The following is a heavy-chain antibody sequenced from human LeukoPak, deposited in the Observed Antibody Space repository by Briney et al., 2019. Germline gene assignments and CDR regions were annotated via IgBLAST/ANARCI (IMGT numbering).Heavy chain of an antibody. V-gene: IGHV1-69*02. Sequence: ASVKGSSKSSLGTFSTYSISWVRQTPVQWLEWMGRIIPMLGITNYAQTFQGRVTITADKPTSTAYMELSSLRSEDTAVYYCARGYYDSRADWFDPWGQGTLVTVSS. CDR1: LGTFSTYS. CDR2: IIPMLGIT. J-gene: IGHJ5*02. D-gene: IGHD3-22*01. CDR3: ARGYYDSRADWFDP.